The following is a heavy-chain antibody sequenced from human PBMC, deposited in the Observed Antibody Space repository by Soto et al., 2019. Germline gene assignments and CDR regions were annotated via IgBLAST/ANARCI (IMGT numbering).Heavy chain of an antibody. D-gene: IGHD2-2*03. Sequence: EVQLVESGGGLVKPGGSLRLSCAASGFTFSSYWMAWVRLAPGKGLEWVANIKEDGSEKHYVDSVRGRFTISRDNAKNSLYLQMNSLGTEDTAVYYCARDRWIFDYWGQGTLVTVSS. V-gene: IGHV3-7*05. CDR1: GFTFSSYW. J-gene: IGHJ4*02. CDR3: ARDRWIFDY. CDR2: IKEDGSEK.